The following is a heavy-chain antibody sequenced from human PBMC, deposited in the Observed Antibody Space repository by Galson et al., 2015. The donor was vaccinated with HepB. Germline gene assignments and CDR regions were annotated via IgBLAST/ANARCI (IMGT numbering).Heavy chain of an antibody. CDR2: INNSGGST. CDR1: GFTFSTYA. Sequence: SLRLSCAASGFTFSTYAMAWVRQAPGKGLEWVSSINNSGGSTYYADTVKGRFTISRDNSKNTVFLQMNSLRAEDTALYYCAKGPARTSLSWLASWGQGTLVTVSS. V-gene: IGHV3-23*01. D-gene: IGHD2-2*01. J-gene: IGHJ4*02. CDR3: AKGPARTSLSWLAS.